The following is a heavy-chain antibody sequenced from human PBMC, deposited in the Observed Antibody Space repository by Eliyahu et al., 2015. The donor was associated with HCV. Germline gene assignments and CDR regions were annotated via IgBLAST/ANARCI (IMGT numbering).Heavy chain of an antibody. J-gene: IGHJ3*01. V-gene: IGHV3-23*01. CDR2: LSGSGTNT. D-gene: IGHD3-10*01. Sequence: EVQLLESGGALVQPGGSLRLSCAASGFTFSTYAMGWFRQAPGKGLEWVSALSGSGTNTYYADSVKGRFTISRDNSKNTLYVQMNSLKAEDTAVYYCAKEVGVISDAFDFWGQGTMVTVSS. CDR1: GFTFSTYA. CDR3: AKEVGVISDAFDF.